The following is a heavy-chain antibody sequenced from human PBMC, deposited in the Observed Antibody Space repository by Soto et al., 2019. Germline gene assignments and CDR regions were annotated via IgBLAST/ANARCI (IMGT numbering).Heavy chain of an antibody. V-gene: IGHV3-23*01. D-gene: IGHD6-13*01. Sequence: GGSLRLSCAASGFTFSSYAMSWVRQAPGKGLEWVSAISGSGGSTYYADSVKGRFTISRDNSKNTLYLQMNSLRSEDTAVYYCARTPGIAAARNPYYFDYWGQGTLVTVSS. CDR1: GFTFSSYA. CDR2: ISGSGGST. J-gene: IGHJ4*02. CDR3: ARTPGIAAARNPYYFDY.